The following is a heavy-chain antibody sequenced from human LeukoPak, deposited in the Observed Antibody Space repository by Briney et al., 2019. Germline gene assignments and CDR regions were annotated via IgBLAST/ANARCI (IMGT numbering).Heavy chain of an antibody. CDR3: ARGRGYCSSTSCYRFDP. V-gene: IGHV1-8*01. D-gene: IGHD2-2*03. Sequence: ASVKVSCKASGYTFTSYDINWVRQATGQGLEWMGWMNPNSGNTGYAQKFQGGVTMTRNTSISTAYMELSSLRSEDTAVYYCARGRGYCSSTSCYRFDPWGQGTLVTVSS. CDR1: GYTFTSYD. CDR2: MNPNSGNT. J-gene: IGHJ5*02.